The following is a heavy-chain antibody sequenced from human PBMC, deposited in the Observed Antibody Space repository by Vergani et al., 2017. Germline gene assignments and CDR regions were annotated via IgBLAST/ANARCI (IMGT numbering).Heavy chain of an antibody. J-gene: IGHJ6*02. V-gene: IGHV3-11*04. Sequence: LEESGGGSVKPGGSLRLSCAASGFKFSDHYMIWIRQAPGKGLEWVSHISPGASTVSYTDSVTGRFTVSRDNDNNSLTLDMTTLRVEDTAVYYCAKNPGISTTRHYCAMDVWGQGTTVTVSS. D-gene: IGHD1-1*01. CDR3: AKNPGISTTRHYCAMDV. CDR2: ISPGASTV. CDR1: GFKFSDHY.